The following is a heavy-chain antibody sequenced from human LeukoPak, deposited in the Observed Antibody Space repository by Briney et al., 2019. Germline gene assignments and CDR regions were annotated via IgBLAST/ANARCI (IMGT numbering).Heavy chain of an antibody. Sequence: SETLSLTCSISGDSDTTSRDYWGWIRQPPGKGLEWIGSIHDTGSTYYNPSLKSRVTISVDTSKNQFSLKMNSVTAADTAVYYCARRRWDTTTYYPFDYWGQGTLVTVSS. CDR2: IHDTGST. V-gene: IGHV4-39*07. CDR1: GDSDTTSRDY. J-gene: IGHJ4*02. D-gene: IGHD2/OR15-2a*01. CDR3: ARRRWDTTTYYPFDY.